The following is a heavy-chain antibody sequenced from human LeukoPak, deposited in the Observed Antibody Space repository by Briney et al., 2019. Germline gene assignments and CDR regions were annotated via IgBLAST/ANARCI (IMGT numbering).Heavy chain of an antibody. CDR3: ASRLDSGYVLFDY. V-gene: IGHV4-39*01. D-gene: IGHD5-12*01. J-gene: IGHJ4*02. CDR1: GGSISSSSYY. Sequence: SETLSLTCTVSGGSISSSSYYWGWIRQPPGKGLEWIGSIYYSGSTYYNPSLKSRVTISVDTSKNQFSLKLSSVTAADTAVYYCASRLDSGYVLFDYWGQGTLVTVSS. CDR2: IYYSGST.